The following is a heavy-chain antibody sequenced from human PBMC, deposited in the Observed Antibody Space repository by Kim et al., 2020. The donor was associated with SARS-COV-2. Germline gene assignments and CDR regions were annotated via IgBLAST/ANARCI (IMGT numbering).Heavy chain of an antibody. CDR2: INPNSGGT. D-gene: IGHD4-17*01. CDR3: ARDRGSVTTVFDY. CDR1: GYTFTGYY. Sequence: ASVKVSCKTSGYTFTGYYIHWVRQAPGQGLEWMGWINPNSGGTNYAQKFQGWVTMTRDTSISTAYMELSRLTSDDTAVYHCARDRGSVTTVFDYWGQGTL. V-gene: IGHV1-2*04. J-gene: IGHJ4*02.